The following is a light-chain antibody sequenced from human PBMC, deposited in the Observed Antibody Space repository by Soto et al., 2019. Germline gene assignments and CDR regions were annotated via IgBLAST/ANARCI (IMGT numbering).Light chain of an antibody. CDR1: QSVTNNY. V-gene: IGKV3-20*01. CDR2: AS. J-gene: IGKJ1*01. Sequence: EIVLTQSPGTLSLSPGDRASLSCRASQSVTNNYLSWYQQKPGQAPRLLMFASNRATGIPGRFSGSGSGTDFTLTISGLEPEDFAVYYCQQSGSLPWTF. CDR3: QQSGSLPWT.